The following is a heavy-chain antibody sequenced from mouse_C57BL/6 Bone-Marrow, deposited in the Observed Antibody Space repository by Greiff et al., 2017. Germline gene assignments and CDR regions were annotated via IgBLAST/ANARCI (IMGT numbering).Heavy chain of an antibody. V-gene: IGHV1-50*01. CDR1: GYTFTSYW. J-gene: IGHJ3*01. CDR3: ARSNH. CDR2: IDPSDSYT. Sequence: QVQLQQPGAELVKPGASVKLSCKASGYTFTSYWMQWVKQRPGQGLEWIGEIDPSDSYTNYNQKFKGKATFTVDTSSSTAYMQLSSLTSEDSAVYYCARSNHWGQGTLVTVSA.